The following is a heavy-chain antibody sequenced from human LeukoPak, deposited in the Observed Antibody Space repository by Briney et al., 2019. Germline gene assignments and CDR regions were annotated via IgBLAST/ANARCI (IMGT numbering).Heavy chain of an antibody. Sequence: PSETLSLTCTVSGGSISSGSYYWSWIRQPAGKGLEWIGRIYTSGSTNYNPSLKSRVTISVDTSKNQFSLKLSSVTAADTAVYYCARMGYRDWFDPWGQGTLVTVSS. V-gene: IGHV4-61*02. CDR3: ARMGYRDWFDP. J-gene: IGHJ5*02. CDR1: GGSISSGSYY. CDR2: IYTSGST. D-gene: IGHD1-1*01.